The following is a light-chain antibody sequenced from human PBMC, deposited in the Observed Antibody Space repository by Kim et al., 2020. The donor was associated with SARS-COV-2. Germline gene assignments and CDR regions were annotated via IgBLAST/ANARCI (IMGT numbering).Light chain of an antibody. Sequence: SSELTQDPAVSVALGQTVRITCQGDSLRNYYINWYQQKPGQAPVLVIYNKKDRPSGIPDRLSGSNSGNTASLTITGTQAEDEADYYCNSWDSSGDHLFGG. CDR1: SLRNYY. CDR3: NSWDSSGDHL. CDR2: NKK. J-gene: IGLJ2*01. V-gene: IGLV3-19*01.